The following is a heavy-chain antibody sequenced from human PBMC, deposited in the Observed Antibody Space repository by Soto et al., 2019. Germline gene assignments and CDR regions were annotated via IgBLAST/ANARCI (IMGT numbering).Heavy chain of an antibody. Sequence: GGSLRLSCAASGFTFSSYSMNWVRQAPGKGLEWVSYISSSSSSKYHADSVKGRFTNSRDNAKNSLYLQMNSLRAEDTAVYYCALSYYGSGTSFDYWGQGTLVTVSS. D-gene: IGHD3-10*01. V-gene: IGHV3-48*01. CDR3: ALSYYGSGTSFDY. CDR2: ISSSSSSK. J-gene: IGHJ4*02. CDR1: GFTFSSYS.